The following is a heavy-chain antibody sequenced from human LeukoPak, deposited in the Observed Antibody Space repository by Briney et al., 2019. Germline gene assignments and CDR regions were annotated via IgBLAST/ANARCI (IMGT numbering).Heavy chain of an antibody. D-gene: IGHD1-1*01. Sequence: SQTLSLTCTVSGGSINSCGYYWGWIRQHPGKGLEWIGYIYYSGSTYYNPSLKSRVTISVDTSKIQFSLKLSSVTAADTAVYYSVRTGTTRWFDPWGQGSLVTVSS. CDR2: IYYSGST. J-gene: IGHJ5*02. CDR1: GGSINSCGYY. V-gene: IGHV4-31*03. CDR3: VRTGTTRWFDP.